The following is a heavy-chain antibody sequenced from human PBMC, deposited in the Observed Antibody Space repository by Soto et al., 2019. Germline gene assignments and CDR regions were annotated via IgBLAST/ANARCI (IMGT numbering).Heavy chain of an antibody. J-gene: IGHJ4*02. D-gene: IGHD2-21*02. Sequence: EVQLVESGGGLVQPGGSLRLSCAASGFTFSSYAMHWVRQAPGKGLEYVSAVSSNGGSKYYANSVKGRFTISRNNSKNTLYLQMGSLRADDMAVYYGARGVTATAFPFDYWGQGTLVTVSS. CDR3: ARGVTATAFPFDY. V-gene: IGHV3-64*01. CDR2: VSSNGGSK. CDR1: GFTFSSYA.